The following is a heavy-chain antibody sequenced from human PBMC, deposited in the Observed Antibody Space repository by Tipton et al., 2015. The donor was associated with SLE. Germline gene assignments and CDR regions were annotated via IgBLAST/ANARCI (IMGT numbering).Heavy chain of an antibody. V-gene: IGHV4-61*02. CDR3: ATDYYDILTGWGPLHY. D-gene: IGHD3-9*01. J-gene: IGHJ4*02. Sequence: TLSLTCTVSGGSFTSGTYYWSWIRQPAGKGLEWIGRIYTSGSTNYNPSLKSRVTISVDTSKNQFSLKLRSVTAADTAVYYCATDYYDILTGWGPLHYWGQGTLVTVSS. CDR1: GGSFTSGTYY. CDR2: IYTSGST.